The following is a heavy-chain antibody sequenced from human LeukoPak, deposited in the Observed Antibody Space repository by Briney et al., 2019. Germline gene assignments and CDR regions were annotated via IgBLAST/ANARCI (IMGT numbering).Heavy chain of an antibody. J-gene: IGHJ4*02. D-gene: IGHD2-8*01. CDR1: GGSISSGGYS. CDR3: SRENGAFSPFGY. Sequence: NPSETLSLTCAVSGGSISSGGYSWSWIRQPPGKGLEWIGYIYHSGSTYYNPSLESRVTVSLDKSKNQLYLNLTHVTAADTAVYYCSRENGAFSPFGYWGQGTLVTVLS. V-gene: IGHV4-30-2*01. CDR2: IYHSGST.